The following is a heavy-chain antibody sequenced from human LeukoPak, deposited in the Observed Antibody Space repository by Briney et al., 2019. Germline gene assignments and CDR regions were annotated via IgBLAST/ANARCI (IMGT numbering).Heavy chain of an antibody. CDR3: ARDRRATAGPAEYFQH. V-gene: IGHV3-21*01. CDR2: ISSSSSYI. J-gene: IGHJ1*01. CDR1: GFTFSSYT. D-gene: IGHD6-13*01. Sequence: GGSLRLSCAASGFTFSSYTMNWVRQAPGKGLEWVSSISSSSSYIYYADSAKGRFTISRDNAKNSLYLQMNSLRAEDTAVYYCARDRRATAGPAEYFQHWGQGTLVTVSS.